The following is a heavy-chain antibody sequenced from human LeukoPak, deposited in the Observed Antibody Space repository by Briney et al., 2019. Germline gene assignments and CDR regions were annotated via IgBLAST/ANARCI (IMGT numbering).Heavy chain of an antibody. CDR1: GYTFINND. Sequence: ASVRVSCKASGYTFINNDINWVRQAPGQGLEWMGIINPSGGSTSYAQKFQGRVTMTRDTSTSTVYMELSSLRSEDTAVYYCARVGQWLAEYYFDYWGQGTQVTVSS. J-gene: IGHJ4*02. CDR2: INPSGGST. V-gene: IGHV1-46*01. CDR3: ARVGQWLAEYYFDY. D-gene: IGHD6-19*01.